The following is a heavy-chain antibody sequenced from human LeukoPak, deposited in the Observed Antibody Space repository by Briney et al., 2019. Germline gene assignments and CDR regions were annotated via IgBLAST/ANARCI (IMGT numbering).Heavy chain of an antibody. CDR3: ARDNSGGRTDY. Sequence: GGSLRLSCAASGFTFSSYSMNWVRQAPGKGLEWVSSISSSSSYIYYADSVKGRSTISRDNAKNSLYLQMNSLRAEDTAVYYCARDNSGGRTDYWGQGTLVTVSS. J-gene: IGHJ4*02. CDR1: GFTFSSYS. D-gene: IGHD3-16*01. V-gene: IGHV3-21*01. CDR2: ISSSSSYI.